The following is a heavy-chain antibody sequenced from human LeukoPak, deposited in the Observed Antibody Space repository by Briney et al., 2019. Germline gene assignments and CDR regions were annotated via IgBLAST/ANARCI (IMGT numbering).Heavy chain of an antibody. J-gene: IGHJ4*02. V-gene: IGHV4-39*01. D-gene: IGHD2-15*01. Sequence: SETLSLTCTVSGGSISSSTYYWGWIRQPPGKGLEWIGSIDYSGTTYYNPSLKSRVTISVDTSKNQFSLKLSSVTAADTAVYYCARQRGYCSGGSCYRTPHFVYWGQGTLVTVSS. CDR1: GGSISSSTYY. CDR2: IDYSGTT. CDR3: ARQRGYCSGGSCYRTPHFVY.